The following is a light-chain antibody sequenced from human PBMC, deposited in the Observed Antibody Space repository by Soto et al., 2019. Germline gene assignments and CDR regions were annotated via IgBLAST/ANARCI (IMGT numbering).Light chain of an antibody. Sequence: EVVMTQSPATLSVSLGDRATLSCRASQSVSSNLAWYQQKPGQAPRLLIYGASSRATGIPDRFSGSGSGTDFTLTISRLEPEDFAVYYCQQYGSSPITFGQGTRLEIK. V-gene: IGKV3-20*01. CDR2: GAS. J-gene: IGKJ5*01. CDR1: QSVSSN. CDR3: QQYGSSPIT.